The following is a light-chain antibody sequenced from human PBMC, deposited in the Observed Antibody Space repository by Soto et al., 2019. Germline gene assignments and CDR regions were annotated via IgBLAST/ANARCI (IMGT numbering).Light chain of an antibody. CDR1: QSISSN. CDR3: QQYNDWPFT. V-gene: IGKV3D-15*01. CDR2: GAS. J-gene: IGKJ3*01. Sequence: EIVMTQSPATLSVSPGERATLSCRASQSISSNLAWYQQKPGQAPRFLIYGASTRATGIPARISGSGSGTEFILTISSLQSEDSAIYFCQQYNDWPFTFGPGTKVDIK.